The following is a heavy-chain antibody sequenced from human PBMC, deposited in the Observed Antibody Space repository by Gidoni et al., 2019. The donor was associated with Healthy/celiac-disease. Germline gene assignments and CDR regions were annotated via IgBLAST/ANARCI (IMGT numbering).Heavy chain of an antibody. CDR3: ARVPDHGATTFDY. J-gene: IGHJ4*02. V-gene: IGHV4-38-2*01. CDR1: GYSISSGYY. CDR2: IYHSGST. Sequence: QVQLQESGPGLVKPSETLSLTCAVSGYSISSGYYWGWLRQPPGKGLEWIGSIYHSGSTYYNPSLKSRVTISVYTSKNQFSLKLSSVTAADTAVYYCARVPDHGATTFDYWGQGTLVTVSS. D-gene: IGHD1-26*01.